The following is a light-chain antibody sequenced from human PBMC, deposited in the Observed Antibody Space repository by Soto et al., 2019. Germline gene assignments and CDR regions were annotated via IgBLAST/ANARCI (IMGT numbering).Light chain of an antibody. CDR3: SAYTARSTLV. J-gene: IGLJ3*02. CDR2: KVR. CDR1: MRDVGAYNL. Sequence: QSVLTQPASVSGSAGQSITISCSGTMRDVGAYNLVSWYQQHPGTAPKLIIYKVRNRPSGISSRFSGSRSGNTASLTISGLQSEDEGVYYCSAYTARSTLVFGRGTKLTVL. V-gene: IGLV2-14*01.